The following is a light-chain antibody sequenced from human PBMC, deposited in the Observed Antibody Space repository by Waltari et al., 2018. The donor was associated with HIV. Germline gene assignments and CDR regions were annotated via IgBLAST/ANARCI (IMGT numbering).Light chain of an antibody. CDR1: QDISTW. V-gene: IGKV1-12*01. Sequence: DIQMTQSPSSLSASIGDRVTISCQASQDISTWLGWYQQKPGKAPKLLIYAASTLQSGVPSRFRGSGSGTDFTLTINSMQPEDFATYYCQQANNFPPTFGQGTKLEIK. CDR2: AAS. CDR3: QQANNFPPT. J-gene: IGKJ2*01.